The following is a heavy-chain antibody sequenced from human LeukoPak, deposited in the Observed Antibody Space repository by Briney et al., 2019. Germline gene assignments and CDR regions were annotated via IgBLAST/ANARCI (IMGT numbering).Heavy chain of an antibody. CDR3: AKTPGVATTCYFDY. Sequence: GGSLRLSCAASGFTFSSYWMHWVRQAPGKGLVWVSRINSDGSSTSYADSVKGRFTISRDNSKNTPYLQMNSLRAEDTAVYYCAKTPGVATTCYFDYWGQGTLVTVSS. J-gene: IGHJ4*02. V-gene: IGHV3-74*01. CDR1: GFTFSSYW. D-gene: IGHD5-12*01. CDR2: INSDGSST.